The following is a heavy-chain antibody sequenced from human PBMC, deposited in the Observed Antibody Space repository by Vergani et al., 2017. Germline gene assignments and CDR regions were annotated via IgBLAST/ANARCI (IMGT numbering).Heavy chain of an antibody. Sequence: QVQLQESGPRLVKPSQTLSLTCTVSGGSIASGTYYWTWIRQPAGKGLEWIGRVYTGGSANYNPSFKSRVTISLDTSRNQFSLNLQSVTAADTAVYYCARDYASAIYYANDAFDIWGRGTKATVSS. J-gene: IGHJ3*02. V-gene: IGHV4-61*02. CDR2: VYTGGSA. CDR3: ARDYASAIYYANDAFDI. D-gene: IGHD2-8*01. CDR1: GGSIASGTYY.